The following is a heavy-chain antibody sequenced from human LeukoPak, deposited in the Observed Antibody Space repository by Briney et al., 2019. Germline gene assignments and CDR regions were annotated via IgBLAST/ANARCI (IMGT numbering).Heavy chain of an antibody. J-gene: IGHJ6*02. CDR3: ARARTVPAAYFLYYYYGMDV. CDR2: IYYSGTTGST. V-gene: IGHV4-59*12. D-gene: IGHD2-2*01. CDR1: GGPISGYH. Sequence: SETLSLTCSVSGGPISGYHWSWIRQPPGKGLEWIGYIYYSGTTGSTNYNPSLKSRVTISVDTSKNQFSLKLSSVTAPDTAVYYCARARTVPAAYFLYYYYGMDVWGQGTTVTVSS.